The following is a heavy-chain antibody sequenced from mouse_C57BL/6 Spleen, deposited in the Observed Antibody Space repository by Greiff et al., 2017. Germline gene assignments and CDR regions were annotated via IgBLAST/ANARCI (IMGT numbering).Heavy chain of an antibody. CDR1: GYTFTDYN. Sequence: EVQLQQSGPELVKPGASVQMSCKASGYTFTDYNMHWVKQSHGKSLEWIGYINPNNGGTSYNQKFKGKATLTVNKSFITPNMQLSSLTSEDSAVYYCARGRDYVAYWGQGALGTVSA. J-gene: IGHJ3*01. V-gene: IGHV1-22*01. D-gene: IGHD2-4*01. CDR2: INPNNGGT. CDR3: ARGRDYVAY.